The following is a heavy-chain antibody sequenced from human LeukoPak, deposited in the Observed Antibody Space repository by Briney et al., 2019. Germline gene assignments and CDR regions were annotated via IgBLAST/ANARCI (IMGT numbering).Heavy chain of an antibody. CDR2: INPDSGGT. CDR1: GYTFTGYY. Sequence: GASVKVSCKASGYTFTGYYMHWVRQAPGQGLEWMGWINPDSGGTNYAQKFQGRFIMTRDTSISTAYMELSRLRSDDTAVYYSAREGAGSYYTGEENWFDPWGQGTLVTVSS. J-gene: IGHJ5*02. D-gene: IGHD3-10*01. V-gene: IGHV1-2*02. CDR3: AREGAGSYYTGEENWFDP.